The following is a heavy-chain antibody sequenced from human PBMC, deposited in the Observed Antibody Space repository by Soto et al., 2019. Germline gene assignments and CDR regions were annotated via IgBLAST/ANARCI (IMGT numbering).Heavy chain of an antibody. CDR1: GFTFSSYG. V-gene: IGHV3-30*18. CDR2: ISHDGSTI. Sequence: QVQLVESGGGVVQPGRSLRLSCAASGFTFSSYGMHWVRQAPGKGLEWMAVISHDGSTIYYADSVKGRFTISGDNSENTVYLQMNSLRAEDTAVYYCAKPFQRSGYYYDFWYFDLWGRGTLVTVSS. J-gene: IGHJ2*01. CDR3: AKPFQRSGYYYDFWYFDL. D-gene: IGHD3-22*01.